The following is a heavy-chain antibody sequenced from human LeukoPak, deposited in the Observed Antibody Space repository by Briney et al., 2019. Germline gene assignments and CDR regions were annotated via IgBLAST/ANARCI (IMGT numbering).Heavy chain of an antibody. CDR1: GGSISSYY. V-gene: IGHV4-59*01. J-gene: IGHJ3*02. D-gene: IGHD4-23*01. Sequence: SSETLSLTCTVSGGSISSYYWSWIRQPPGKGLEWIGYIFYTGSTNYNPSLKSRVTISVLTSKNRFSLKMSSVTAADTAVYYCATLTGGDDAFDIWGQGTMVTVSS. CDR2: IFYTGST. CDR3: ATLTGGDDAFDI.